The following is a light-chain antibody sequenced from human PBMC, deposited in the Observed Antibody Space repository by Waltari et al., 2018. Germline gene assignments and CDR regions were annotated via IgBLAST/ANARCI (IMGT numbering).Light chain of an antibody. CDR1: RHIGGS. CDR2: HAS. Sequence: MTQSPHTLSMSAGESVTLSCRASRHIGGSLAWYQQKAGQAPRLLFYHASTRATGVADRFSAAGSGTDFTLTISSLRSEDSAVYYCQQYNDWPPYTFGQGTKLE. CDR3: QQYNDWPPYT. V-gene: IGKV3-15*01. J-gene: IGKJ2*01.